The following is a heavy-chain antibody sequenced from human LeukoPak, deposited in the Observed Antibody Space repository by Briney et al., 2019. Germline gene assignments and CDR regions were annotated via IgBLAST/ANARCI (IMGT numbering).Heavy chain of an antibody. V-gene: IGHV1-2*02. Sequence: SVKVSCKASGYTFSAYYMHWVRQAPGQRLEWMGWINPNNDGTNYAQKFYGRVTMTWDTSISTAYMELNRLKSDDTAVYYCARAHVDIVATIKFDSWGQGTLVTVSS. CDR2: INPNNDGT. CDR1: GYTFSAYY. J-gene: IGHJ4*02. CDR3: ARAHVDIVATIKFDS. D-gene: IGHD5-12*01.